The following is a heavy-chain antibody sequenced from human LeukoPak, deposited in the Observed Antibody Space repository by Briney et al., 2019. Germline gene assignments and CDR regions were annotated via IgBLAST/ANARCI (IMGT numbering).Heavy chain of an antibody. CDR3: ASYIVVVPAAKGYFDY. J-gene: IGHJ4*02. CDR2: IYYSGST. CDR1: GGSISSGGYY. D-gene: IGHD2-2*01. V-gene: IGHV4-31*03. Sequence: SETLSLTCTVSGGSISSGGYYWSWIRQHPGKGLEWIGYIYYSGSTYYNPSLKSRVTISVDTSKNQFSLKLSSVTAADTAVYYCASYIVVVPAAKGYFDYWGQGTLVTVSS.